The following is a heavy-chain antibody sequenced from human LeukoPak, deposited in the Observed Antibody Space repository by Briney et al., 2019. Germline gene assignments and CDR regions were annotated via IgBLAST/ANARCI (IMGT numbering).Heavy chain of an antibody. CDR1: GGSIISLY. J-gene: IGHJ4*02. CDR3: ARHRAYSSSSPFDY. Sequence: PSETLSLTCSVSGGSIISLYWSWIRQPPGKGLEWIGYIYYTGSTNYNPSLKSRVTMFVDMSKNQFSLRLSSVTAADTAVYYCARHRAYSSSSPFDYWGQGTLVTVSS. CDR2: IYYTGST. D-gene: IGHD6-6*01. V-gene: IGHV4-59*08.